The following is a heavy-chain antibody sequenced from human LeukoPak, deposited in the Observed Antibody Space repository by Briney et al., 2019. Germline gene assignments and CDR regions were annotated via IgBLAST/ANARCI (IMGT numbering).Heavy chain of an antibody. J-gene: IGHJ3*01. CDR3: VREAATDYYDSSGYYRQTEVFDA. CDR2: VYYSGST. D-gene: IGHD3-22*01. Sequence: SETLSLTCTVSGGSVRSDSYYWSWIRQPPGKGLEWIGYVYYSGSTNYNPSLKSRVTISVDTSKNQFPLKLRSVTAADTAVYYCVREAATDYYDSSGYYRQTEVFDAWGQGTMVTVSS. V-gene: IGHV4-61*01. CDR1: GGSVRSDSYY.